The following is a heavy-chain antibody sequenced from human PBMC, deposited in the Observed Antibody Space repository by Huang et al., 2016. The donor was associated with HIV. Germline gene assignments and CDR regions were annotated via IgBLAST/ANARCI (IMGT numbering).Heavy chain of an antibody. CDR3: ARERRGFGMDV. Sequence: QVQLVQSGAEVKKPGASVRVSCKASGYTFTSYYMHWVRQAPGQGLEWIGIINSIGGSTTDAQKFQGRVTMPRDTSTSTVYMELSNLRSEDTAVYYCARERRGFGMDVWGKGTTVTVSS. CDR2: INSIGGST. J-gene: IGHJ6*04. V-gene: IGHV1-46*03. CDR1: GYTFTSYY.